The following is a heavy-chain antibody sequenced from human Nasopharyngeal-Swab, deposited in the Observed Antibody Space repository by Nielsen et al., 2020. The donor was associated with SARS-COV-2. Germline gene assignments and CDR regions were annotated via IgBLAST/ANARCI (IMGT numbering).Heavy chain of an antibody. CDR2: INPNSGDT. D-gene: IGHD6-6*01. V-gene: IGHV1-2*06. J-gene: IGHJ4*02. CDR3: ARVYSRSFEY. Sequence: ASVKVSCKASGYTFTDYYMHWVRQAPGQGLEWMGRINPNSGDTNYAQKFQGRVTMTRDTSISTAYMELSRLRSDDTAVYYCARVYSRSFEYWSQGTQVTVSS. CDR1: GYTFTDYY.